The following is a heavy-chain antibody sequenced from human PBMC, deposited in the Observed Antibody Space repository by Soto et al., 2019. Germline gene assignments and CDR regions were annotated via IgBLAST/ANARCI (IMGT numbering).Heavy chain of an antibody. V-gene: IGHV4-30-4*01. CDR2: IYYSGST. CDR1: GGSISSGDYY. D-gene: IGHD3-10*01. Sequence: KASETLSLTCTVSGGSISSGDYYWSWIRQPPGKGLEWIGYIYYSGSTYYNPSLKSRLTISVDTSKNQFSLNLSSVTAADTAVYYCVRVNGYGSFLDYWGQGTLVTVSS. CDR3: VRVNGYGSFLDY. J-gene: IGHJ4*02.